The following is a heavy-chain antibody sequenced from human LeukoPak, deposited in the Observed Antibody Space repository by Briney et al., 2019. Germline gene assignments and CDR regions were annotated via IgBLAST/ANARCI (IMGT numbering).Heavy chain of an antibody. D-gene: IGHD3-16*01. Sequence: PSQTLSLTCTVSGASTSIGNYYWSWIRQPAGKGLEWIGRIYPSGTTNYNPSLKSRVTMSVDTSKNQFSLKLSSVTAADTAVYYCARDPGDHMDVWGKGTTVTVSS. CDR3: ARDPGDHMDV. CDR2: IYPSGTT. CDR1: GASTSIGNYY. V-gene: IGHV4-61*02. J-gene: IGHJ6*03.